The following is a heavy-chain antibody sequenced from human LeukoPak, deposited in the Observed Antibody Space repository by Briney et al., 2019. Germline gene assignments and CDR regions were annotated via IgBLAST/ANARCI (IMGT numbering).Heavy chain of an antibody. CDR2: IYHSGST. Sequence: SQTLSLTCAVSGGSISSGGYSWSWIRQPPGKGLEWIGYIYHSGSTYYNPSLKSRVTISVDRSKNQFSLKLSSVTAADTAVYYCARARAAAAGFDYWGQGTLVTVSS. J-gene: IGHJ4*02. D-gene: IGHD6-13*01. V-gene: IGHV4-30-2*01. CDR3: ARARAAAAGFDY. CDR1: GGSISSGGYS.